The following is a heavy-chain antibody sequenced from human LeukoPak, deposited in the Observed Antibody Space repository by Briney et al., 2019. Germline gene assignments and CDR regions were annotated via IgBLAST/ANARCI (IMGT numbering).Heavy chain of an antibody. D-gene: IGHD6-19*01. CDR2: IYYSGTT. V-gene: IGHV4-59*08. CDR3: ARHLGVTGTFDY. Sequence: SETLSLTCAVYGGSFSGYYWTWIRQPPRQGLEWIGYIYYSGTTNYNPSLKSRLTISVDTSENQFSLRLTSVTAADTAVYYCARHLGVTGTFDYWGQGALVTVSS. CDR1: GGSFSGYY. J-gene: IGHJ4*02.